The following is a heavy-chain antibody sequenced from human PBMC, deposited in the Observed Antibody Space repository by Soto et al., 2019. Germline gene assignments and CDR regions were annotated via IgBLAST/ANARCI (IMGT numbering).Heavy chain of an antibody. CDR1: GVSFSSYW. CDR3: ARNRGWFGLDV. Sequence: GSLRLSCAASGVSFSSYWMTWVRQAPGKGLEWVANIKQDGSEIYYVDSVKGRFTMSRDNAKNSLYLQMNSLRPEDTAVYYCARNRGWFGLDVWGHGTTVTVSS. J-gene: IGHJ6*02. V-gene: IGHV3-7*01. CDR2: IKQDGSEI. D-gene: IGHD3-10*01.